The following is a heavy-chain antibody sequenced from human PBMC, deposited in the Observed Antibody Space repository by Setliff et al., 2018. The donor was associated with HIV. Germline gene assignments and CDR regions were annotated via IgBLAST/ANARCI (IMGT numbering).Heavy chain of an antibody. J-gene: IGHJ1*01. D-gene: IGHD3-22*01. CDR3: ARDSFDTSGPPYFHH. Sequence: GASVKVSCKAPGYTFSNYNITWVRQAPGQGLAWMGWINTYNGDTSYAQNLQGRVTMTIETSTSTAYMELRSLRSDDTAVYYCARDSFDTSGPPYFHHWGQGTLVTVSS. V-gene: IGHV1-18*01. CDR1: GYTFSNYN. CDR2: INTYNGDT.